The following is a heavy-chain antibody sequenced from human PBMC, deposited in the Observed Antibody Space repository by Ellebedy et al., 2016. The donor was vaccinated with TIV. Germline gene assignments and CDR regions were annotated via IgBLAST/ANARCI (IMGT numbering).Heavy chain of an antibody. D-gene: IGHD2-2*01. CDR2: INHSGST. CDR3: ARDMPARGGFDY. CDR1: GGSFSGYY. Sequence: SETLSLTCAVYGGSFSGYYWSWIRQPPGKGLEWIGEINHSGSTNYNPSLKSRVTISVDTSKNQFSLQLNSVTPEDTAVYYCARDMPARGGFDYWGQGTLVTVSS. V-gene: IGHV4-34*01. J-gene: IGHJ4*02.